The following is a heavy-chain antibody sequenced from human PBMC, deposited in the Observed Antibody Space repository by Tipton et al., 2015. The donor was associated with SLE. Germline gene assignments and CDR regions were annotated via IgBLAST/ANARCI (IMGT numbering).Heavy chain of an antibody. Sequence: TLSLTCAVYGGSFSSYYWSWIRQPPGKGLEWIGYIYYSGSTNYNPSLKSRVTISVDTSKNQFSLKLSSVTAADTAVYYCARDAHREYSGYDDIYYYYGMDVWGQGTTVTVSS. D-gene: IGHD5-12*01. CDR2: IYYSGST. CDR1: GGSFSSYY. J-gene: IGHJ6*02. CDR3: ARDAHREYSGYDDIYYYYGMDV. V-gene: IGHV4-59*01.